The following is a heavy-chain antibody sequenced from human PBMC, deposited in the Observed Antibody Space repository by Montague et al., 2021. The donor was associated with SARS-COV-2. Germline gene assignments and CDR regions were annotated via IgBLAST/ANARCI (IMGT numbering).Heavy chain of an antibody. CDR3: AREKARITIFGAPRGYMDV. CDR1: GFTFSGYE. CDR2: ISSSGSTI. J-gene: IGHJ6*03. Sequence: SLRLSCAASGFTFSGYEMNWVRQAPGKGLEWVSYISSSGSTIYYADSVKGRFTISRDNAKNSLYLQMNSLRAEDTAVYYCAREKARITIFGAPRGYMDVWGKGTMVTVSS. D-gene: IGHD3-3*01. V-gene: IGHV3-48*03.